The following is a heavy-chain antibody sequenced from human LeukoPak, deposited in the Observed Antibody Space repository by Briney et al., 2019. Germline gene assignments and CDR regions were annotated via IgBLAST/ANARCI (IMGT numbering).Heavy chain of an antibody. J-gene: IGHJ4*02. CDR1: SYSIRSDYC. Sequence: SETLSLTCAVSSYSIRSDYCWGWIRQPPGKGLEWIGSIYHTGSTYKNPSLKSRVTISVDTSKNQFSLNLSSVTAADTAVYYCAREAFGDIVAAHDYWGQGTLVTVSS. CDR3: AREAFGDIVAAHDY. CDR2: IYHTGST. D-gene: IGHD5-12*01. V-gene: IGHV4-38-2*02.